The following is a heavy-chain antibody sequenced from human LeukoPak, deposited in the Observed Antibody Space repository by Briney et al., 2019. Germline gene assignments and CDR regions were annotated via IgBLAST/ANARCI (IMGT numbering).Heavy chain of an antibody. V-gene: IGHV1-18*01. Sequence: ASVKVSCKASGYTFTSYGISWVRQAPGQGLEWMGWISAYNGNTNYAQKLQGRVTMTTDTSTSTAYMELRSLRFDDTAVYYCARHEGYFGIHTDFDYWGQGTLVTVSS. J-gene: IGHJ4*02. CDR1: GYTFTSYG. D-gene: IGHD3-9*01. CDR2: ISAYNGNT. CDR3: ARHEGYFGIHTDFDY.